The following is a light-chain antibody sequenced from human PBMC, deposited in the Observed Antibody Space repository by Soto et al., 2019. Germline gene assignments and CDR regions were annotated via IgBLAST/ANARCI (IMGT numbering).Light chain of an antibody. V-gene: IGKV3-15*01. CDR1: QSITTS. CDR2: NAS. J-gene: IGKJ1*01. CDR3: QQYNTWPPWT. Sequence: EIVMTQSPATLSVSPGGRITLSCRASQSITTSLAWYQQKPGQAPRLLIDNASTRATGVPARFSGSGSGRDGREYTLTISSLQSEDYAVYYCQQYNTWPPWTFGQGTKVDIK.